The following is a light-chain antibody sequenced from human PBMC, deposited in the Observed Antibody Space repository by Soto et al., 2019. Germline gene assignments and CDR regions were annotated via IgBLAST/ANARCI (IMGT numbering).Light chain of an antibody. CDR3: QHYGSSPRT. J-gene: IGKJ1*01. CDR1: QSVSSGY. Sequence: EIGLTQSPGTLSLSPGERATLSCSASQSVSSGYLAWYQQKPGQAPSLLIYGASSRATGIPDRFSGSESGTDFTLTSSRLEAEDFAVYYCQHYGSSPRTFGQGTKVEI. V-gene: IGKV3-20*01. CDR2: GAS.